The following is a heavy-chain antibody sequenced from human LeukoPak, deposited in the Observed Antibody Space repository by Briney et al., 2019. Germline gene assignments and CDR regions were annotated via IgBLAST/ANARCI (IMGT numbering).Heavy chain of an antibody. V-gene: IGHV1-24*01. CDR3: ATVGYSYGAFDY. D-gene: IGHD5-18*01. CDR2: FDREDGET. J-gene: IGHJ4*02. CDR1: GYTLTEIS. Sequence: ASVKVSCKVSGYTLTEISLHWVRQAPGKGLEWMGGFDREDGETMYAQKFQGRATMTEDTSTDTAFMELSSLRSEDTAVYYCATVGYSYGAFDYWGQGTLVIVSS.